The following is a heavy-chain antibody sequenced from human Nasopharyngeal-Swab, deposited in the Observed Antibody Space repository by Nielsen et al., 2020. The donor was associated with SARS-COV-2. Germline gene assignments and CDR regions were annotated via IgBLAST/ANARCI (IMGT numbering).Heavy chain of an antibody. CDR3: ARAQDFWSPFDY. D-gene: IGHD3-3*01. Sequence: SETLSLTCTVSGNSIRNYSWNWMRQPSGKGLEWIGYMYDSGKNNYNSFVKSRVTISVDKSKNKFSLKLSSVTAADTAVYYCARAQDFWSPFDYWGQGALVTVSS. V-gene: IGHV4-59*01. CDR2: MYDSGKN. CDR1: GNSIRNYS. J-gene: IGHJ4*02.